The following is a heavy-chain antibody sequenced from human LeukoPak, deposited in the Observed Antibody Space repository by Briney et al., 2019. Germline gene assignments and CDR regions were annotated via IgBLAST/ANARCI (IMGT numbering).Heavy chain of an antibody. CDR1: GGSFSGYY. CDR3: ARGRYCSSTSCPRRYYYYYGMDV. Sequence: SETLSLTCAVYGGSFSGYYWSWIRQPPGKGLEWIGEINHSGSTNYNPSLKSRVTISVDTSKNQFSLKLSSVTAADTAVYYCARGRYCSSTSCPRRYYYYYGMDVWGQGTTVTVSS. D-gene: IGHD2-2*01. CDR2: INHSGST. J-gene: IGHJ6*02. V-gene: IGHV4-34*01.